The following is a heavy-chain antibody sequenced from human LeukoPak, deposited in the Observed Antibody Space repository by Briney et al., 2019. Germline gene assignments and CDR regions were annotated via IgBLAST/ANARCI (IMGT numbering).Heavy chain of an antibody. CDR1: GFTVSSNY. CDR2: IYSGGST. J-gene: IGHJ4*02. CDR3: ARGKNYYDSSGPSDY. Sequence: AGGSLRLSCAASGFTVSSNYMSWVRQAPGKGLEWVSVIYSGGSTYYADSVKGRFTVSRDNSKNTLYLQMNSLRAEDTAVYYCARGKNYYDSSGPSDYWGQGTLVTVSS. V-gene: IGHV3-66*01. D-gene: IGHD3-22*01.